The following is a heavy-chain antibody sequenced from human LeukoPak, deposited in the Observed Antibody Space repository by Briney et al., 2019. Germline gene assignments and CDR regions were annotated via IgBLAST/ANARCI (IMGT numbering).Heavy chain of an antibody. V-gene: IGHV1-69*04. CDR2: IIPILGIA. D-gene: IGHD6-13*01. Sequence: SVKVSCKASGGTFSSYAISWVRQAPGQGLEWMGRIIPILGIANYAQKFQGRVTITADKSTSTAYMELSSLRSEDTAVYYCASSIAAAGMSYYYGMDVWGQGTTVTVPS. CDR3: ASSIAAAGMSYYYGMDV. J-gene: IGHJ6*02. CDR1: GGTFSSYA.